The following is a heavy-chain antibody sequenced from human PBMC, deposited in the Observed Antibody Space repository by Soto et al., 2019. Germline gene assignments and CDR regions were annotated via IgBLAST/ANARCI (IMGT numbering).Heavy chain of an antibody. Sequence: EVQLVESGGGLVQPGGSLRISCAVSGFTFSRYWMSWVRQAPGKGLEWVATIKQGGSEKFYVDSVKGRFTISGDNAENSLYLQMNSLSAEDTAVYFCVRDVGYDYVDWGQGTRVTVSS. CDR2: IKQGGSEK. CDR3: VRDVGYDYVD. D-gene: IGHD5-12*01. CDR1: GFTFSRYW. V-gene: IGHV3-7*01. J-gene: IGHJ4*02.